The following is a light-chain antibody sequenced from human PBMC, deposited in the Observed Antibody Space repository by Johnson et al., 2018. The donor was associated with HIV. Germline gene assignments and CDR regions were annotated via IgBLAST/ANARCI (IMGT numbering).Light chain of an antibody. J-gene: IGLJ1*01. Sequence: QSVLTQPPSVSAAPGQKVTISCSGSSSNIGNNYVSWYQQLPGTAPKLLIYDNNKRPSGIPDRFSGSKSGTSGTLGITGLQTGDEADYYCGTLDTSLSAGGVFGTGTKVTVL. CDR1: SSNIGNNY. V-gene: IGLV1-51*01. CDR3: GTLDTSLSAGGV. CDR2: DNN.